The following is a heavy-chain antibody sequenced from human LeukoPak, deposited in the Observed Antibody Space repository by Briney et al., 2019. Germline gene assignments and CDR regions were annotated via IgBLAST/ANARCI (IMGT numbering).Heavy chain of an antibody. CDR2: IYTSGST. Sequence: SETLSLTCAVSGGSISSGGYYWSWIRQPAGKGLEWIGRIYTSGSTNYNPSLKSRVTMSVDTSKNQFSLKLSSVTAADTAVYYCTSSSWYNAFDIWGQGTMATVSS. CDR3: TSSSWYNAFDI. D-gene: IGHD6-13*01. V-gene: IGHV4-61*02. J-gene: IGHJ3*02. CDR1: GGSISSGGYY.